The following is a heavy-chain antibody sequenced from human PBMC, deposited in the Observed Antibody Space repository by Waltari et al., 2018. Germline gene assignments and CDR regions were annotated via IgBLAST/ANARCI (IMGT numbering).Heavy chain of an antibody. D-gene: IGHD5-12*01. CDR3: ARGGYSGYDWRAGGDY. J-gene: IGHJ4*02. CDR1: GFSFSNSW. Sequence: EVQLMESGGGLVQPGGSLRLSCAASGFSFSNSWMHWVRQGQGKGLVWVSRIDSDGSSTSYADSVKGRFTISRDNAKNTLYLQMNSLRAEDTAVYYCARGGYSGYDWRAGGDYWGQGTLVTVSS. V-gene: IGHV3-74*01. CDR2: IDSDGSST.